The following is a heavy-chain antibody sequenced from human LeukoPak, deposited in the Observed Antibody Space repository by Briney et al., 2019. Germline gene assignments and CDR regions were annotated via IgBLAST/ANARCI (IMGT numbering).Heavy chain of an antibody. D-gene: IGHD2-2*01. CDR1: GYTFTDYD. Sequence: ASVTVSCKTSGYTFTDYDVNWVRQAPGQGLEWMGYIHPRSGYSESAQRFQGRLSMTRDVSTDTAYMELSTLTSDDTAVYYCARVTSGMRYNWSDHWGQGTLIIVSS. J-gene: IGHJ5*02. CDR2: IHPRSGYS. V-gene: IGHV1-8*01. CDR3: ARVTSGMRYNWSDH.